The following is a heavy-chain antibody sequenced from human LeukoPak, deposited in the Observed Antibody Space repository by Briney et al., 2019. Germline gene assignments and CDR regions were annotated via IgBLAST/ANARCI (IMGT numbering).Heavy chain of an antibody. V-gene: IGHV3-7*01. CDR2: IRQDGSEK. J-gene: IGHJ4*02. CDR3: ARDPIDY. CDR1: GFIFSSYW. Sequence: PGGSLRLSCTASGFIFSSYWMTWVRQAPGKGLEWVANIRQDGSEKNFVDSVKGRFTISRDNAKNSLYLQMNTLTAEDTAVYYCARDPIDYWGQGTLVTVTS.